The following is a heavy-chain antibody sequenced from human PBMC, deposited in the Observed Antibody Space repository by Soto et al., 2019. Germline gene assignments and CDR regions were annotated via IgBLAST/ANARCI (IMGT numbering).Heavy chain of an antibody. J-gene: IGHJ6*02. Sequence: ASVKVSCKASGGTATNYAISWVRQAPGQGLEWMGGIIPLFRTANYAQKYQGRVTITADESTSTAYMELRSLTSEDTAVYYCARGATVGQGYYYGMDVWGQGTTVTVSS. CDR3: ARGATVGQGYYYGMDV. CDR1: GGTATNYA. V-gene: IGHV1-69*13. CDR2: IIPLFRTA. D-gene: IGHD4-4*01.